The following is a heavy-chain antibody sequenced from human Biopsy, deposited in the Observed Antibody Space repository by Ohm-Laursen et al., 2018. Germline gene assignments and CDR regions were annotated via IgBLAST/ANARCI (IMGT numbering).Heavy chain of an antibody. J-gene: IGHJ4*02. D-gene: IGHD1-26*01. CDR2: FAPENGKT. V-gene: IGHV1-24*01. CDR3: ARGPHSGSHSCFDY. Sequence: GASVKVSCKASGYTLTELSMHWVRQAPGRGLEWMGGFAPENGKTIYAQKFQGRVTMTEDTSTDTAYMELSSLRSEDTAVYYCARGPHSGSHSCFDYWGRGTLVTVSS. CDR1: GYTLTELS.